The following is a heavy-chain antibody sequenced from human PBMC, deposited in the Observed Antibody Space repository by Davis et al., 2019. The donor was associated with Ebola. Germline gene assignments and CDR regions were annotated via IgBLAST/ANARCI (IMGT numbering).Heavy chain of an antibody. V-gene: IGHV5-51*01. D-gene: IGHD3-22*01. CDR1: GYSFTSYW. CDR3: ARHAPQYYDPRGGAFDI. J-gene: IGHJ3*02. CDR2: IYPSDSDT. Sequence: GESLKISCKGSGYSFTSYWIAWVRQMPGEGLEWMGLIYPSDSDTRYSPSFQGQVTFSADKSISTAYLQWNSLQASDTAIYYCARHAPQYYDPRGGAFDIWGQGTVVTVSS.